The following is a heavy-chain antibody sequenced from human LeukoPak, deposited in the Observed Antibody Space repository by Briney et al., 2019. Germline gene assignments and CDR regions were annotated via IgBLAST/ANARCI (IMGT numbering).Heavy chain of an antibody. CDR1: GFTFSDYY. Sequence: PGGSLRLSCAASGFTFSDYYMSWIRQAPGKGLEWFSYISSSGSTIYYAESVKGRFTISRDNAKKSLCLQMNSLRAEDTAVYYCARSPLHYDILTGYYIQRPYYFDYWGPGTLVTVSS. CDR2: ISSSGSTI. V-gene: IGHV3-11*01. J-gene: IGHJ4*02. CDR3: ARSPLHYDILTGYYIQRPYYFDY. D-gene: IGHD3-9*01.